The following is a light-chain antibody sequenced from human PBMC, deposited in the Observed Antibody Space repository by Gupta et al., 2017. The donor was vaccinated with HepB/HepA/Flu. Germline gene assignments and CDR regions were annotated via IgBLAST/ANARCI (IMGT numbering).Light chain of an antibody. CDR3: ETWDNNTQV. CDR2: LEGSGSY. CDR1: SGHSSYI. Sequence: QPVVTQSSSASASLGSSVKLTCTLSSGHSSYIIAWHQQQPGKAPRYLMKLEGSGSYNKGSGVPDRFSGSSSGADRYLTISNLQSEDEAGYCETWDNNTQVFGGGTKLTVL. V-gene: IGLV4-60*03. J-gene: IGLJ3*02.